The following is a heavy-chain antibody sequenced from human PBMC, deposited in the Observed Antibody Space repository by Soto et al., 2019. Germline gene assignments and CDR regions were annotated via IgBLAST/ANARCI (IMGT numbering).Heavy chain of an antibody. V-gene: IGHV2-5*01. CDR1: GFSLSTSGVG. D-gene: IGHD3-3*01. Sequence: SGPTLVKPTQTLTLTCTFSGFSLSTSGVGVGWIRQPPGKALEWLALIYWNDDKRYSPSLKSRLTITKDTSKNQVVLTMTNMDPVDTATYYCAHSNLYPWSGYYYYYYGMDVWGQGTTVTVSS. CDR3: AHSNLYPWSGYYYYYYGMDV. J-gene: IGHJ6*02. CDR2: IYWNDDK.